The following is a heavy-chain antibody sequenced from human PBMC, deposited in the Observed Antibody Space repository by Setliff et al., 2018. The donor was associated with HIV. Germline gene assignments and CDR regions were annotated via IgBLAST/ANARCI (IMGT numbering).Heavy chain of an antibody. Sequence: SVKVSCKVSGGSFSSFAISWVRQAPGHGLEWMGGIIPMFGTTNYAQKLQGGVTLSADESTSTAYMQLSSLTSEDTAVYYCARGRWLQSFDYWGQGTLVTVSS. CDR3: ARGRWLQSFDY. D-gene: IGHD5-12*01. J-gene: IGHJ4*02. CDR1: GGSFSSFA. V-gene: IGHV1-69*13. CDR2: IIPMFGTT.